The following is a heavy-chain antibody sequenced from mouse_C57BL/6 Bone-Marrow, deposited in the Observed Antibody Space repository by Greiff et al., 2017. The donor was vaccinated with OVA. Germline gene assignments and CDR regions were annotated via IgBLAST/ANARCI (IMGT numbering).Heavy chain of an antibody. CDR3: ARWGLDYFDY. Sequence: VQLQQPGAELVKPGASVKLSCKASGYTFTSYWMHWVKQRPGQGLEWIGMIHPNSGSTNYNEKFKSKAKLTVDKSSITAYMQLSSLTSEDSAVYYCARWGLDYFDYWGQGTTLTVSS. V-gene: IGHV1-64*01. CDR1: GYTFTSYW. D-gene: IGHD3-3*01. J-gene: IGHJ2*01. CDR2: IHPNSGST.